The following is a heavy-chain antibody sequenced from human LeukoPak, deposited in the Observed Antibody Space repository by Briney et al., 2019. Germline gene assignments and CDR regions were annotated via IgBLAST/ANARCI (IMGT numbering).Heavy chain of an antibody. Sequence: GGSLRLSCAVSGFTVSGNYMSWVRQAPGKGLEWVSLIYSGGTTYYADSVKGRFTISRDNSKNTLYLQMNSMRAEDTAVYYCARRAGGYSHPYDYWGQGILVTVSS. V-gene: IGHV3-53*01. J-gene: IGHJ4*02. D-gene: IGHD4-23*01. CDR3: ARRAGGYSHPYDY. CDR1: GFTVSGNY. CDR2: IYSGGTT.